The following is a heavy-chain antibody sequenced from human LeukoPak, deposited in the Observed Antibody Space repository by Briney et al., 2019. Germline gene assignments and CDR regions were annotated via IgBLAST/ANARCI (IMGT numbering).Heavy chain of an antibody. CDR1: GGSFSGYY. D-gene: IGHD6-19*01. V-gene: IGHV4-34*01. Sequence: SETLSLTCAVYGGSFSGYYWSWIRQPPGKGLEWIGEINHSGSTNRNPSLKSRVTISVDTSKNQFSLKLSPVTAADTAVYYCARGRSSGWTSPFDYWGQGTLVTVSS. CDR3: ARGRSSGWTSPFDY. J-gene: IGHJ4*02. CDR2: INHSGST.